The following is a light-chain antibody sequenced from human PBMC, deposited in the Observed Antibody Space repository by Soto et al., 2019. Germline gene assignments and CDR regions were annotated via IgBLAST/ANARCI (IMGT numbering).Light chain of an antibody. Sequence: DIQVTQSPSTLSATVEYRVTITCGASQSIGTWLAWYQQKPGKAPKLLIFDASTLESGVPSRFSGSGSGTDFTLTISSLQPDDFATYYCQQYSDSSGAFGQGTKVDIK. CDR2: DAS. CDR3: QQYSDSSGA. V-gene: IGKV1-5*01. CDR1: QSIGTW. J-gene: IGKJ1*01.